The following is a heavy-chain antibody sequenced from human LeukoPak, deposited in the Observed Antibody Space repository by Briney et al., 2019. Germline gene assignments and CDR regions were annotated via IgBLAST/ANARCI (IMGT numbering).Heavy chain of an antibody. D-gene: IGHD4-11*01. CDR2: TDPIGGST. Sequence: ASVRVSCKASGYTFTNYYILWVRQAPGQGLEWMGITDPIGGSTNYAQKFQGRVTMTRDTSTSTVYMELSSLRSEDSAVYYCARWTTTYLDYWGQGTLVTVSS. J-gene: IGHJ4*02. V-gene: IGHV1-46*01. CDR3: ARWTTTYLDY. CDR1: GYTFTNYY.